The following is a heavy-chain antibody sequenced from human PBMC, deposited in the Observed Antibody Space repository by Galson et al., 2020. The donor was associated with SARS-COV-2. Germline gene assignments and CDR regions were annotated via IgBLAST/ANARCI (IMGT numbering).Heavy chain of an antibody. CDR2: IKSKTDGGTT. CDR3: TTEICSSTSCYVYYYYYMDV. CDR1: GFTFSNAW. Sequence: ETLSLTCAASGFTFSNAWMSWVRQAPGKGLEWVGRIKSKTDGGTTDYAAPVKGRFTISRDDSKNTLYLQMNSLKTEDTAVYYCTTEICSSTSCYVYYYYYMDVRGKGTTVTVSS. D-gene: IGHD2-2*01. V-gene: IGHV3-15*01. J-gene: IGHJ6*03.